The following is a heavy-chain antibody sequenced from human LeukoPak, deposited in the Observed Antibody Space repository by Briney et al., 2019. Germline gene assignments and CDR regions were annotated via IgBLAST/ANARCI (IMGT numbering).Heavy chain of an antibody. J-gene: IGHJ5*02. CDR3: ARGNGVDVYWFDP. Sequence: GASVKVSCKASGYTFTGYYMHWVRQAPGQGLEWMGWINPNSGGTNYAQKFQGRVTMTRDTSISTAYMELSRLRSDDTAVYYCARGNGVDVYWFDPWGQGTLVTVSS. CDR2: INPNSGGT. V-gene: IGHV1-2*02. D-gene: IGHD2-8*01. CDR1: GYTFTGYY.